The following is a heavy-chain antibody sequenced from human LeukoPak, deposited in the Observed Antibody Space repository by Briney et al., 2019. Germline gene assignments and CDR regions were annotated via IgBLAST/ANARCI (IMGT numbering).Heavy chain of an antibody. V-gene: IGHV1-2*02. CDR1: GYTFTGYY. D-gene: IGHD1-14*01. Sequence: RASVKVSCKASGYTFTGYYMHWVRQAPGQGLEWMGWISPNSGGTNYAQKFQGRVTMTRDTSISAAYMELSRLRSDDTAVYYCARDAELYYYYMDVWGKGTTVTVSS. J-gene: IGHJ6*03. CDR3: ARDAELYYYYMDV. CDR2: ISPNSGGT.